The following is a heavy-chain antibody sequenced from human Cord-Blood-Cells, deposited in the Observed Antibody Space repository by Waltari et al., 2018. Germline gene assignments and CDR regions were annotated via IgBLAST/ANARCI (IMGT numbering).Heavy chain of an antibody. J-gene: IGHJ4*02. Sequence: EVQLLESGGGLVQPGGSLRLSCASAGFTFSSHAMSWVRQAPGKGLEWVSAISGSGGRTYYADSVKSRFTISRDNSKNTLYLQMNSLRAEDTAVYYCAKGPDYFDYWGQGTLVTVSS. CDR2: ISGSGGRT. CDR3: AKGPDYFDY. V-gene: IGHV3-23*01. CDR1: GFTFSSHA.